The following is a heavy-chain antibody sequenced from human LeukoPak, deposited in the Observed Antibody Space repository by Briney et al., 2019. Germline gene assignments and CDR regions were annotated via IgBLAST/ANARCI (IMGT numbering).Heavy chain of an antibody. CDR1: GDSVSSNSAT. V-gene: IGHV6-1*01. CDR2: TYYRSKWNN. Sequence: SQTLSLTCAISGDSVSSNSATWNWIRQSPSRGLEWLGRTYYRSKWNNDYAVSVKSRITINPDTSKNQFSLKLSSVTAADTAVYYCARHAFGEPPFDPWGQGTLVTVSS. J-gene: IGHJ5*02. D-gene: IGHD3-10*01. CDR3: ARHAFGEPPFDP.